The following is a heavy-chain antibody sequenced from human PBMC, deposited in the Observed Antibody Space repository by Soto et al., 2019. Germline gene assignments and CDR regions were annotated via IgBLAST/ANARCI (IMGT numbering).Heavy chain of an antibody. CDR3: ARVDCTGGTCYSLDN. D-gene: IGHD2-15*01. CDR2: IYYSGTT. Sequence: SETLSLTCTVSGDSIGSGGHYWSWIRQAPGKGLEWIGHIYYSGTTYHDPSPKSRVTMSVDRSKNQFSLNLSSVTAADTAVYFCARVDCTGGTCYSLDNWGQGTLVTVS. J-gene: IGHJ4*02. V-gene: IGHV4-31*03. CDR1: GDSIGSGGHY.